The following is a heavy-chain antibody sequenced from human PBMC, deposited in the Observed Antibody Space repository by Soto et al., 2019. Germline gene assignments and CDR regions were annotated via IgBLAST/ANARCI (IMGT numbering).Heavy chain of an antibody. V-gene: IGHV4-39*01. J-gene: IGHJ4*02. CDR2: IYYSGIT. CDR1: GGSVSSVNAY. Sequence: PSETLSLTCNVSGGSVSSVNAYWTWIRQPPGKGLEWIGTIYYSGITYYNPSLKSRVTISVDTSKNQFSLKLTSVTAADTAVYYCARHGSNWGQGTLVTVSS. CDR3: ARHGSN.